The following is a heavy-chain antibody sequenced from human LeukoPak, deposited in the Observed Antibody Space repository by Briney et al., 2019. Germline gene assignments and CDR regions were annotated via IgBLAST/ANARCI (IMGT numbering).Heavy chain of an antibody. Sequence: GGSLRLSCAASGFTFSSYAMSWVRQAPGKGLEWVSAISGSGGSTYYADSVKGRFTIFRDNSKNTLYLQMNSLRAEDTAVYYCAKSTTEYSSSSVSSSPYYFDYWGQGTLVTVSS. CDR1: GFTFSSYA. V-gene: IGHV3-23*01. CDR3: AKSTTEYSSSSVSSSPYYFDY. J-gene: IGHJ4*02. CDR2: ISGSGGST. D-gene: IGHD6-6*01.